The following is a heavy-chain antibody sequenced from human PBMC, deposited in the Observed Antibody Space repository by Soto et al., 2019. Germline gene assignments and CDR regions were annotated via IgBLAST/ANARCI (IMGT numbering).Heavy chain of an antibody. J-gene: IGHJ4*02. Sequence: QVQLQGSGPGLVKPSETLSLTCTVSGGSISSHYWSWIRQPPGQGLEWIGYIYYSGSTNYNPSLRGRVPISGDTPKSRFSRRRGSVPAADTAVYFCASLDGSDHYFASWAQGALVPVSS. V-gene: IGHV4-59*08. D-gene: IGHD5-12*01. CDR1: GGSISSHY. CDR3: ASLDGSDHYFAS. CDR2: IYYSGST.